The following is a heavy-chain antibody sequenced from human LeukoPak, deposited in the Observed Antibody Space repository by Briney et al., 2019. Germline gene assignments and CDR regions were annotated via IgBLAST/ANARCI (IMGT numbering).Heavy chain of an antibody. CDR1: GYTLTELS. V-gene: IGHV1-24*01. CDR3: TTDLLPPPLIATNSNQASQDSSSLHEVD. CDR2: FDPEDGET. D-gene: IGHD6-13*01. J-gene: IGHJ4*02. Sequence: ASVNVSCKVSGYTLTELSMHWARQAPGKGLEWMGGFDPEDGETVYAQEFQGRITMTEDTSTDTAYMELSSLRSGDTAVYYCTTDLLPPPLIATNSNQASQDSSSLHEVDWGQGTLVTVSS.